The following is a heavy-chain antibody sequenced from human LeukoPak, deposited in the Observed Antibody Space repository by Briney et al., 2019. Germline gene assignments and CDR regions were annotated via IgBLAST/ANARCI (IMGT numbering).Heavy chain of an antibody. CDR3: GRFGYVAGVDL. CDR2: INPGGTET. D-gene: IGHD6-19*01. J-gene: IGHJ4*02. Sequence: GGSLRLSCAASGFSLSTYWVTWVRQAPGTGLEWVANINPGGTETYYVEPVKGRFTISRDNAKNLVYLQMNSLRAEDSAMYHCGRFGYVAGVDLWGQGTLVTVSS. V-gene: IGHV3-7*01. CDR1: GFSLSTYW.